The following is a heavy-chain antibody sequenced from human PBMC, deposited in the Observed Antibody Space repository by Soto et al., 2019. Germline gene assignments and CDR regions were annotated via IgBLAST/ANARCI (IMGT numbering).Heavy chain of an antibody. V-gene: IGHV2-70*01. Sequence: SGPTLVNPTQTLTLTCTFSGFSLSTSGMCVSWIRQPPGKALEWLALIDWDDDKYYSTSLKTRLTISKDTSKNQVVLTMTNMDPVDTAAYYCARIRRGSTLYGMDVWGQGTTVTVSS. CDR1: GFSLSTSGMC. CDR3: ARIRRGSTLYGMDV. CDR2: IDWDDDK. J-gene: IGHJ6*02.